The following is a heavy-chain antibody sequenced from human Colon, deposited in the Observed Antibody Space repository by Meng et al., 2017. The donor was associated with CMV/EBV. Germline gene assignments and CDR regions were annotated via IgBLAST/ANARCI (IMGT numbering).Heavy chain of an antibody. D-gene: IGHD3-9*01. CDR2: MNPNSGNT. J-gene: IGHJ5*02. V-gene: IGHV1-8*03. CDR1: GYTFTSYD. Sequence: ASVKVSCKASGYTFTSYDINWVRQATGQGLEWMGWMNPNSGNTGYAQKFQGRVTITRNTSISTAYMELSSLRSEDTAGYYCARGLRYFDWLPPSSWFDPWGQGTLVTVSS. CDR3: ARGLRYFDWLPPSSWFDP.